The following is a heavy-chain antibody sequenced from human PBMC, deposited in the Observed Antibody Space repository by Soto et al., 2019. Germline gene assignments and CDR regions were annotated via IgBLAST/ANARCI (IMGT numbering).Heavy chain of an antibody. CDR3: ARWIRSLNYDY. J-gene: IGHJ4*02. D-gene: IGHD2-2*03. Sequence: EEQLVASGGGLVQPGGSLRLSCAASGFTLRSYWMSWVRQAPGKGLEWLATIKTDASEKKYVDSVKGRFTVSKDNSKNTLFLQMDSLRVGDTAVYFCARWIRSLNYDYWGQGTLLIVSS. CDR1: GFTLRSYW. V-gene: IGHV3-7*01. CDR2: IKTDASEK.